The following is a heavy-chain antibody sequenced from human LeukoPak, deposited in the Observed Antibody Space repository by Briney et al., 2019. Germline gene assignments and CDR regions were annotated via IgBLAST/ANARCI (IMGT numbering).Heavy chain of an antibody. Sequence: SETLSLTCAVYGGSFSGYYWSWIRQPPGKGLEWIGEINHSGSTKYNPSLKSRVTISVDTSKNQFSLKLSSVTAADTAVYYCARLKGGGYDAFDIWGQGTMVTVSS. CDR1: GGSFSGYY. J-gene: IGHJ3*02. D-gene: IGHD5-18*01. CDR2: INHSGST. CDR3: ARLKGGGYDAFDI. V-gene: IGHV4-34*01.